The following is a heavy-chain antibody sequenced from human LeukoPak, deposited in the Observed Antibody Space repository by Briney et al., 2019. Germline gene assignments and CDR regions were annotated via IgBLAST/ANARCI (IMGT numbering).Heavy chain of an antibody. V-gene: IGHV3-15*01. J-gene: IGHJ4*02. D-gene: IGHD6-13*01. CDR2: IKSKTDGGTT. CDR3: TTDPIIAAALGY. Sequence: GGSLRLSCAASGFTFSNAWMSWVRQAPGKGLEWVGRIKSKTDGGTTDYAAPVEGRFTISRDDSKNTLYLQMNSLKTEDTAVYYCTTDPIIAAALGYWGQGTLVTVSA. CDR1: GFTFSNAW.